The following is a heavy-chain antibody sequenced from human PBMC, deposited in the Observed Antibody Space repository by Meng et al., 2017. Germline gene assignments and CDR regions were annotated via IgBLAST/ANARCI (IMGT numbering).Heavy chain of an antibody. D-gene: IGHD4-17*01. V-gene: IGHV1-69*06. CDR3: ARGGRVDTVTTFDS. Sequence: SVKVSCKASGGTFSSYAISWVRQAPGQGLEWMGGIIPIFGTANYAQKFQGRVTITADKSTSTAYMELSSLRSEDTAVYYCARGGRVDTVTTFDSWGQGTLVTVSS. CDR2: IIPIFGTA. J-gene: IGHJ4*02. CDR1: GGTFSSYA.